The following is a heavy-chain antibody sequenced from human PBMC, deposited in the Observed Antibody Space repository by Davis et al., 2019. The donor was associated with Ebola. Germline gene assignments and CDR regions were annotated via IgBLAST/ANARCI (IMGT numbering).Heavy chain of an antibody. V-gene: IGHV1-18*01. Sequence: AASVKVSCKASGYTFTRYGITWVRQAPGQGLEWMGWISAYNGITNSALKLQGRVTMTTDTSTSTAYMELRSLRSDDTAVYYCARDRGSSWYNWFDPWGQGTLVTVSS. CDR1: GYTFTRYG. D-gene: IGHD6-13*01. CDR2: ISAYNGIT. J-gene: IGHJ5*02. CDR3: ARDRGSSWYNWFDP.